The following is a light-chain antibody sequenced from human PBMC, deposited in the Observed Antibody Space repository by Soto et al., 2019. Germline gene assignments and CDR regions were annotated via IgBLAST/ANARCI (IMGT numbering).Light chain of an antibody. CDR2: GAS. Sequence: EIMWRQSQGTLSLSRGEIAILSFRASQSVTSSYLAWYQQKPGQAPSLLIYGASNRATGIPDRFSGSGSGTDFTLTISRLEPEDFAVYYCQQYGSSGTFGQGTKVDI. V-gene: IGKV3-20*01. CDR1: QSVTSSY. J-gene: IGKJ1*01. CDR3: QQYGSSGT.